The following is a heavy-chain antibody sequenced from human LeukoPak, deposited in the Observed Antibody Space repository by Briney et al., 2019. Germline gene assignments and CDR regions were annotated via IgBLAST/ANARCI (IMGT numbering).Heavy chain of an antibody. J-gene: IGHJ4*02. CDR2: IIPIFGTA. CDR3: ARKCSSTSCSYFDY. V-gene: IGHV1-69*06. D-gene: IGHD2-2*01. CDR1: GGTFSSYA. Sequence: LVKVTCKASGGTFSSYAISWVRQAPGQGLEWMGGIIPIFGTANYAQKFQGRVTITADKSTSTAYMELSSLRSEDTAVYYCARKCSSTSCSYFDYWGQGTLVTVSS.